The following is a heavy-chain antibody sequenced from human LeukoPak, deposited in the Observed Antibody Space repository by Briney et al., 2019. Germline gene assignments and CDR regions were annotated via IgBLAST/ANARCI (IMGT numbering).Heavy chain of an antibody. CDR3: AREASRTPCSSTSCTGFDP. V-gene: IGHV4-30-2*01. J-gene: IGHJ5*02. CDR2: IYHSGST. Sequence: SETLSLTCTVSGGSISSGGYYWSWIRQPPGKGLEWIGYIYHSGSTYYNPSLKSRVTISVDRSKNQFSLKLSSVTAADTAVYYCAREASRTPCSSTSCTGFDPWGQGTLVTVSS. D-gene: IGHD2-2*01. CDR1: GGSISSGGYY.